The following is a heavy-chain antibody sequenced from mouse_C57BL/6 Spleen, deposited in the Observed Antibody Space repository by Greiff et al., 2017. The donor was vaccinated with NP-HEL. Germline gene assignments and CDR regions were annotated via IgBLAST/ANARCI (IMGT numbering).Heavy chain of an antibody. J-gene: IGHJ3*01. V-gene: IGHV5-16*01. CDR2: INYDGSST. D-gene: IGHD2-4*01. CDR1: GFTFSDYY. Sequence: DVMLVESEGGLVQPGSSMKLSCTASGFTFSDYYMAWVRQVPEKGLEWVANINYDGSSTYYLDSLKSRFIISRDNAKNILYLQMSSLKSEDTATYYCARWDYDGGAYWGQGTLVTVSA. CDR3: ARWDYDGGAY.